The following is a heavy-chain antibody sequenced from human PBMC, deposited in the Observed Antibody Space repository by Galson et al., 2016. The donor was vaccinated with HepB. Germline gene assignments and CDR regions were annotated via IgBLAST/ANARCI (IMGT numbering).Heavy chain of an antibody. V-gene: IGHV1-69*01. CDR2: IIPIFGTA. Sequence: SCKASGGTFSNYAFTWVRQAPGQGLEWMGGIIPIFGTALHAQKFQGRVTITADESTRTAYMELSSLRSEDTAVYYCARRGRGEYDILTGYYPGFDYWGQGTLVTVSS. CDR1: GGTFSNYA. D-gene: IGHD3-9*01. CDR3: ARRGRGEYDILTGYYPGFDY. J-gene: IGHJ4*02.